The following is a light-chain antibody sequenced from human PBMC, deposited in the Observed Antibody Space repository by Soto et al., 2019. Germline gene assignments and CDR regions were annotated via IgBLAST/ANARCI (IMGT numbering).Light chain of an antibody. CDR2: EVS. CDR3: NSHTSGDFRV. Sequence: QSALTQPASVSGSPGQSITISCTGTSSDVGGYNYVSWYQQHPGKAPKLMIYEVSNRPSGVSNRFSGSKSGYTASLTISGLQTEDEADYYCNSHTSGDFRVFGTGTKLPVL. V-gene: IGLV2-14*01. CDR1: SSDVGGYNY. J-gene: IGLJ1*01.